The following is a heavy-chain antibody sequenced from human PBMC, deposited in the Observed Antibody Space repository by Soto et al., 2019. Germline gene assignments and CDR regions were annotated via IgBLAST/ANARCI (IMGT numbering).Heavy chain of an antibody. V-gene: IGHV1-18*01. CDR2: ISAYNGNT. D-gene: IGHD2-8*01. CDR3: ARDRSMYYGMDV. Sequence: QVQLVQSGGEVKKPGASVKVSCKATGYTFTSFGISWVRQAPGQGLEWMGWISAYNGNTNYAQKLQGRVTMTTDTSTSTAYMELRSLTSDATAVYYCARDRSMYYGMDVRGQGTTVTVSS. CDR1: GYTFTSFG. J-gene: IGHJ6*02.